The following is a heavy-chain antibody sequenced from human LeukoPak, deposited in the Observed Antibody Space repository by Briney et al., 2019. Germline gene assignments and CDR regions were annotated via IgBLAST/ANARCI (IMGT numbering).Heavy chain of an antibody. Sequence: GGSLRLSCAASGFTLSSYAMSWVRQAPGKGLEWVSAISDTGNTYHADSVKGRFTISRDSSNNTLYLQMNSLRAEDSAVYYCAKDQILIWFGELFDAFDIWGQGTMVTVSS. D-gene: IGHD3-10*01. CDR3: AKDQILIWFGELFDAFDI. CDR2: ISDTGNT. CDR1: GFTLSSYA. J-gene: IGHJ3*02. V-gene: IGHV3-23*01.